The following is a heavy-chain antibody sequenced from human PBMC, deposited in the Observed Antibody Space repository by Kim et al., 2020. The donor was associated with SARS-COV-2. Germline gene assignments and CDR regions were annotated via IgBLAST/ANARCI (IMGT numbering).Heavy chain of an antibody. J-gene: IGHJ6*01. CDR3: AKSYSGSYDHYYYYGMDV. Sequence: GGSLRLSCAASGFTFDDYAMHWVRQAPGKGLEWVSGISWNSGSIGYADSVKGRFTISRDNAKNSLYLQMNSLRAEDTALYYCAKSYSGSYDHYYYYGMDV. V-gene: IGHV3-9*01. CDR2: ISWNSGSI. CDR1: GFTFDDYA. D-gene: IGHD3-10*01.